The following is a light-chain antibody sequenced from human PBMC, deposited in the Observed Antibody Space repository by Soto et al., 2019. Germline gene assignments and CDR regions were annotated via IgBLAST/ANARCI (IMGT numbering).Light chain of an antibody. CDR3: ISYTSSSTLD. V-gene: IGLV2-14*01. J-gene: IGLJ2*01. CDR2: DVS. CDR1: SSDVGGYNY. Sequence: QSALTQPASVSGSPGQSITISCTGTSSDVGGYNYVSWYQQHPGKAPKLMIYDVSNRPSGVSNRFSGSKSGNTASLTISGLQAEDEADYYCISYTSSSTLDFGGGTKLTVL.